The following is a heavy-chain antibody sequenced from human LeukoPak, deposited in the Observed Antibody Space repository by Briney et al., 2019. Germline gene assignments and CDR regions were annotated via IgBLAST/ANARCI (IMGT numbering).Heavy chain of an antibody. CDR2: ISSSGTTT. J-gene: IGHJ6*03. Sequence: GGSLRLSCAASGFTFSDYQMTWIRQAPGKGLDWISYISSSGTTTYYADSVKGRFTISRDNSKNTLYLQMNSLRAEDTAVYYCAKVGSWNGPLYYYYYYYMDVWGKGTTVTVSS. V-gene: IGHV3-11*01. CDR1: GFTFSDYQ. D-gene: IGHD1-1*01. CDR3: AKVGSWNGPLYYYYYYYMDV.